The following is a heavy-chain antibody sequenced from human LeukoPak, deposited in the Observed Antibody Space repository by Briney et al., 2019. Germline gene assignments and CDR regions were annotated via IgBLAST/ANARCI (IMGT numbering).Heavy chain of an antibody. D-gene: IGHD3-3*01. CDR2: ISSSSSYI. CDR3: AREYDFWSGYYHRAPFDY. V-gene: IGHV3-21*01. CDR1: GFTFSSHS. Sequence: GGSLRLSCAASGFTFSSHSMNWVRQAPGKGLEWVSSISSSSSYIYYADSVKGRFTISRDNAKNSLYLQINSLRAEDTAVYYCAREYDFWSGYYHRAPFDYWGQGTLVTVSS. J-gene: IGHJ4*02.